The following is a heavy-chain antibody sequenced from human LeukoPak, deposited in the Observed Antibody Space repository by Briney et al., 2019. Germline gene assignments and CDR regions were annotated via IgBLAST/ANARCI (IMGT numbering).Heavy chain of an antibody. V-gene: IGHV4-38-2*02. J-gene: IGHJ4*02. CDR1: GYSISSGYY. Sequence: SETLSLTCTVSGYSISSGYYWGWIRQPPGKGLEWIGSIYHSGSTYYNPSLKSRVAISVDTSKNQFSLKLSSVTAADTAVYYCARAQGYYDYVWGSYRGSLYFDYWGQGTLVTVSS. CDR2: IYHSGST. D-gene: IGHD3-16*02. CDR3: ARAQGYYDYVWGSYRGSLYFDY.